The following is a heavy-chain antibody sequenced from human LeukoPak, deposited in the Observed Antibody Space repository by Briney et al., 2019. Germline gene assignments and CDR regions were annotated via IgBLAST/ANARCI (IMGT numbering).Heavy chain of an antibody. CDR1: GFTFSSYA. J-gene: IGHJ4*02. CDR2: ISGSGGST. D-gene: IGHD3-3*01. Sequence: GGSLGLSCAASGFTFSSYAMSWARQAPGKGLEWVSAISGSGGSTYYADSVKGRFTISRDNSKNTLYLQMNSLRAEDTAVYYCAKARHDFWRGYRGGQGTLVTVSS. V-gene: IGHV3-23*01. CDR3: AKARHDFWRGYR.